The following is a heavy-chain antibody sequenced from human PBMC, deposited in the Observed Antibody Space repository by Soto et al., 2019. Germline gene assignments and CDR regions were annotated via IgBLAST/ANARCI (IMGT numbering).Heavy chain of an antibody. D-gene: IGHD6-6*01. CDR1: GFTFGSYA. CDR2: ISGSGSST. J-gene: IGHJ4*02. Sequence: PGVSLRVSCAASGFTFGSYAMSWVRQAPGGGLEWVSGISGSGSSTYYAESVKGRFTISRENSKNTLDLQLNSLRADDTAKYYCAKGPFEAARQGRFDYWGQGTLVTVPS. CDR3: AKGPFEAARQGRFDY. V-gene: IGHV3-23*01.